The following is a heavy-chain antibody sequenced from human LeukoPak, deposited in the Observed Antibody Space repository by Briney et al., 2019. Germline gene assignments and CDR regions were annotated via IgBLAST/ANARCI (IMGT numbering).Heavy chain of an antibody. CDR3: ARCERFKYGPYCDY. D-gene: IGHD1-1*01. J-gene: IGHJ4*02. CDR2: ISAYNSNT. CDR1: GYTFTSYG. Sequence: ASVKVSCKASGYTFTSYGISWVRQAPGQGLEWMGWISAYNSNTNYAQKLQGRVTTTTDTSTSTAYMELRSLRSDDTAVYYCARCERFKYGPYCDYWGQGTLVTVSS. V-gene: IGHV1-18*01.